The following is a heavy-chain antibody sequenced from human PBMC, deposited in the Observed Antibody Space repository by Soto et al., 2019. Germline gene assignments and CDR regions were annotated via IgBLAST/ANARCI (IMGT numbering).Heavy chain of an antibody. Sequence: QVQLVQSGAEVKKPGASVKVSCKASSYTFTSYGISWVRQAPGQGLEWMGWISAYNGNTNYAQKLQGRVIMTTDTSTSTVNMELRSLRSNDTAVYYCARDLGNNWFDPWGQGTLVTVSS. CDR3: ARDLGNNWFDP. CDR1: SYTFTSYG. CDR2: ISAYNGNT. V-gene: IGHV1-18*01. J-gene: IGHJ5*02. D-gene: IGHD2-15*01.